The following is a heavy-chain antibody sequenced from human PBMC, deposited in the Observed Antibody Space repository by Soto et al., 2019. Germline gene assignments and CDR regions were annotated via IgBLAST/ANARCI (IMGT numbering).Heavy chain of an antibody. D-gene: IGHD6-13*01. Sequence: EVQLVESGGGLVKPGGSLRLSCAASGFTFSSYSMNWVRQAPGKGLEWVSSISSSSSYIYYADSVKGRFTISRDNAKNSLYLQMNSLRAEDTAVYYGARDQKSSSSWGSYYYYGMDVWGQGTTVTVSS. CDR3: ARDQKSSSSWGSYYYYGMDV. V-gene: IGHV3-21*01. CDR1: GFTFSSYS. CDR2: ISSSSSYI. J-gene: IGHJ6*02.